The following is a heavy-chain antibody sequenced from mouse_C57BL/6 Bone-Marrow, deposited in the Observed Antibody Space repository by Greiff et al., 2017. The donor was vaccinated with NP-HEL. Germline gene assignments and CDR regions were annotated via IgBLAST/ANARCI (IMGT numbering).Heavy chain of an antibody. CDR2: IYPGSGST. CDR1: GYTFTSYW. V-gene: IGHV1-55*01. J-gene: IGHJ2*01. D-gene: IGHD2-5*01. Sequence: QVQLKQSGAELVKPGASVKMSCKASGYTFTSYWITWVKQRPGQGLEWIGDIYPGSGSTNYNEKFKSKTTLTVDTSSSTAYMQLSSLTSEDSAVYYCARRGGYSNYDAYYFDYWCQGTTLTVSS. CDR3: ARRGGYSNYDAYYFDY.